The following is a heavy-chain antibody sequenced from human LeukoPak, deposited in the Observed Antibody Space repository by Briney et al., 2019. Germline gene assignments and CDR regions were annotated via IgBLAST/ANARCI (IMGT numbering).Heavy chain of an antibody. D-gene: IGHD5-18*01. J-gene: IGHJ3*02. Sequence: KPSETLSLTCTVSGGSISSNYWSWIRQPPGKGLEWIAYIYYSGSTNYNPSLKSRVTISVDTSKNQFSLKLSSVTAADTAVYYCARRGYSYGYGAFDIWGQGTMVTVSS. V-gene: IGHV4-59*08. CDR2: IYYSGST. CDR3: ARRGYSYGYGAFDI. CDR1: GGSISSNY.